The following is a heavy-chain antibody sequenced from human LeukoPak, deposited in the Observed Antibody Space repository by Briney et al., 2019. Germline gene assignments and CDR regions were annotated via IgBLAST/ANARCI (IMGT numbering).Heavy chain of an antibody. CDR1: GFTFSSYG. CDR3: AKTFLGYYDILTGYWPVDYYGMDV. V-gene: IGHV3-30*18. J-gene: IGHJ6*02. Sequence: PGGSLRLSCAASGFTFSSYGMHWVRQAPGKGLEWVAVISYDGSNKYYADSVKGRFTISRDNSKNTLYLQMNSLRAEDTAVYYCAKTFLGYYDILTGYWPVDYYGMDVWGQGTTVTVSS. D-gene: IGHD3-9*01. CDR2: ISYDGSNK.